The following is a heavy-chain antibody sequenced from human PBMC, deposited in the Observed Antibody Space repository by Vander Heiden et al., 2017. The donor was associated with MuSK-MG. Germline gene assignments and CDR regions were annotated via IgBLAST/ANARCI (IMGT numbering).Heavy chain of an antibody. Sequence: QVPLAQPGAEVKNPGASVQVSCKASGNTFIRYRMHWVLQAPGLGLEWMGWINPNSGDTNYAQKFQGRVTMTRDTSITTANMKLNRLRYDDTAVYYCTRSSSSWYTYWGQGTLVTVSS. J-gene: IGHJ4*02. CDR2: INPNSGDT. V-gene: IGHV1-2*02. CDR3: TRSSSSWYTY. CDR1: GNTFIRYR. D-gene: IGHD1-20*01.